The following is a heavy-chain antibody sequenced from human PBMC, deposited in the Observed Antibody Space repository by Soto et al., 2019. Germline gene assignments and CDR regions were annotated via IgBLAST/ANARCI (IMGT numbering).Heavy chain of an antibody. Sequence: GGSLRLSCAASGFTFSSYGMHWVRQAPGKGLEWVAVIWYDGSNKYYADSVKGRFTISRDNSKNTLYLQMNSLRAEDTAVYYCARGGTHNWFDPWGQGTLVTVSS. D-gene: IGHD1-1*01. CDR3: ARGGTHNWFDP. V-gene: IGHV3-33*01. J-gene: IGHJ5*02. CDR2: IWYDGSNK. CDR1: GFTFSSYG.